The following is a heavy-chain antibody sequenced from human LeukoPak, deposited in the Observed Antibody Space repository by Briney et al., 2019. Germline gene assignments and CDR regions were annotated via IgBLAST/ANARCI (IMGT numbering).Heavy chain of an antibody. CDR1: GITVSTNY. V-gene: IGHV3-66*04. D-gene: IGHD3-9*01. CDR3: ARLHYDILTGPFDY. CDR2: IYSGGST. Sequence: GGSLRLSCAASGITVSTNYMSWVRQAPGKGLVGVSIIYSGGSTYYADSVKGRFTISRENSKNTLWLQMNSLRAEDTAVYYCARLHYDILTGPFDYWGQGTLVTVSS. J-gene: IGHJ4*02.